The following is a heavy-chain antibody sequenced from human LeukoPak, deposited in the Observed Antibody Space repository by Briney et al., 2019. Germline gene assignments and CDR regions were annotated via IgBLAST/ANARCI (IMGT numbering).Heavy chain of an antibody. CDR1: GFTFSSYE. CDR3: ARDLGSSSLYYFDY. J-gene: IGHJ4*02. Sequence: PGGSLRLSCAASGFTFSSYEMNWVRQAPGKGLEWVAVIWYDGSNKYYADSVKGRFTISRDNSKNTLYLQMNSLRAEDTAVYYCARDLGSSSLYYFDYWGQGTLVTVSS. D-gene: IGHD6-13*01. V-gene: IGHV3-33*08. CDR2: IWYDGSNK.